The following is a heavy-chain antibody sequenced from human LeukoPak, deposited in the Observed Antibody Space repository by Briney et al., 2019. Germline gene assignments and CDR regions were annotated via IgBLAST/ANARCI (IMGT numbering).Heavy chain of an antibody. J-gene: IGHJ4*02. CDR3: AKVGTYYYDSSGYGSLDY. V-gene: IGHV3-23*01. CDR2: ISGSGDST. Sequence: GGSLRLSCAATGFTFSSYAMSWVRQAPGQGLEWVLAISGSGDSTYYADSVKGRFTISRDNSKNTLYLQMNSLRAEDTAVYYCAKVGTYYYDSSGYGSLDYWGQGTLVTVPS. D-gene: IGHD3-22*01. CDR1: GFTFSSYA.